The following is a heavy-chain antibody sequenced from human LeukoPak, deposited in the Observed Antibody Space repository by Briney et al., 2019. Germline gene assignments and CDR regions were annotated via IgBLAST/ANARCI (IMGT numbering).Heavy chain of an antibody. J-gene: IGHJ4*02. CDR3: ARIGYSSSSFDY. D-gene: IGHD6-6*01. V-gene: IGHV3-7*01. CDR2: IKEDGSTK. Sequence: PGGSLRLSCVASGFTFSRYWMSWVRQAPGKGLEWVANIKEDGSTKYFLDSVKGRFTISRDNAKNSLYLQMNSLRVEDSAVYYCARIGYSSSSFDYWGQGTLVTVSS. CDR1: GFTFSRYW.